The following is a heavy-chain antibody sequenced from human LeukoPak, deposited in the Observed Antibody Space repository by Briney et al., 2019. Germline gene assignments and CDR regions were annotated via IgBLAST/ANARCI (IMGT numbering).Heavy chain of an antibody. CDR1: GFTFTDYV. CDR3: AEEVGSTYPTFDY. J-gene: IGHJ4*02. D-gene: IGHD3-10*01. CDR2: ISGGGGTT. V-gene: IGHV3-23*01. Sequence: GRSLRLSCAASGFTFTDYVMSWVRQAPGKGLEWVSSISGGGGTTYYADSVKGRFTISRDNSKNTLYLQMNSLRAEDTALYYCAEEVGSTYPTFDYWGLGTLVTVAS.